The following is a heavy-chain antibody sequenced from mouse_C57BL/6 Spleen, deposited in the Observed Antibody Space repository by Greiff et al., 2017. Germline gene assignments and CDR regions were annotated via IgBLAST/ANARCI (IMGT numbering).Heavy chain of an antibody. J-gene: IGHJ2*01. V-gene: IGHV1-15*01. CDR2: IDPETGGT. Sequence: QVHVKQSGAELVRPGASVTLSCKASGYTFTDYEMHWVKQTPVHGLEWIGAIDPETGGTAYNQKFKGKAILTADKSSSTAYMELRSLTSEDSAVYYCTRDSVYFDYWGQGTTLTVSS. CDR1: GYTFTDYE. CDR3: TRDSVYFDY.